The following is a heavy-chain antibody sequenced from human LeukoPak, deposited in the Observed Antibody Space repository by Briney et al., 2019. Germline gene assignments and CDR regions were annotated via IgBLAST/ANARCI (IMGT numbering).Heavy chain of an antibody. CDR1: GCWFRTHT. D-gene: IGHD2-8*02. CDR2: ISGMNDDV. Sequence: GGSLRLSCSGAGCWFRTHTPIWVRYSLGMGLDLISTISGMNDDVDFAHLGLGRFTISRDNDNNSMYLQMNSLRIEDTAVYYCVRIPNTAGFPNWFDPWGQGTLVTVSS. J-gene: IGHJ5*02. CDR3: VRIPNTAGFPNWFDP. V-gene: IGHV3-21*06.